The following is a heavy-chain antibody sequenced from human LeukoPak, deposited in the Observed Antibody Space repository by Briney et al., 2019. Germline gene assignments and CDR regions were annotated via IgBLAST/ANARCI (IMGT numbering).Heavy chain of an antibody. CDR1: GFTFSSYS. CDR2: ISSSSSTI. V-gene: IGHV3-48*04. CDR3: ARAMYYDILTGQSAFDI. Sequence: GGSLRLSCAASGFTFSSYSMNWVRQAPGKGLEWVSYISSSSSTIYYADSVKGRFTISRDNAKNSLYLQMNSLRAEDTALYYCARAMYYDILTGQSAFDIWGQGTMVTVSS. D-gene: IGHD3-9*01. J-gene: IGHJ3*02.